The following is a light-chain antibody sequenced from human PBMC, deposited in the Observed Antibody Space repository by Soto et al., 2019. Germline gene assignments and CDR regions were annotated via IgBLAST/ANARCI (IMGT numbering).Light chain of an antibody. V-gene: IGLV1-40*01. CDR2: ADN. CDR1: SSNIGAGYH. Sequence: QSVLTQPPSVSGAPGQRVTFSCTGSSSNIGAGYHVHWYQQFPGKAPKLLIYADNHRPSGVPERFSGSKSGTSASLAITGLQADDEADYYCQSYDSTLSGPVVFGGGTKVTVL. CDR3: QSYDSTLSGPVV. J-gene: IGLJ2*01.